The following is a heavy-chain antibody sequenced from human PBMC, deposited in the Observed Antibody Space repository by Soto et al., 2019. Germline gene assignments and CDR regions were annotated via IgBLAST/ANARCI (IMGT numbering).Heavy chain of an antibody. Sequence: SETLSLTCSVSGGSMSSGAYYWNWIRQHPVKGLEWIAYIYHTGNTYYNPSLRSRTTISVDTSENQFSLKLTSVTDADTAVYYCASSYSDYLDNWGQGTLVTVSS. V-gene: IGHV4-31*03. CDR2: IYHTGNT. J-gene: IGHJ4*02. D-gene: IGHD3-22*01. CDR1: GGSMSSGAYY. CDR3: ASSYSDYLDN.